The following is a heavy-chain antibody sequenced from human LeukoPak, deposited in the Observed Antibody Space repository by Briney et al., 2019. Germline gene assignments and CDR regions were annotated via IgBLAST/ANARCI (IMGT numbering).Heavy chain of an antibody. CDR1: GYIFTNYG. J-gene: IGHJ4*02. D-gene: IGHD3-10*02. CDR2: ISAYNDNT. CDR3: ARGLGSGSYYAY. V-gene: IGHV1-18*01. Sequence: ASVKVSCKASGYIFTNYGISWVRQAPGQGLEWMGWISAYNDNTNYAQKVQGRLTMTADTSTSTAYVELKSLRSDDTAVYYCARGLGSGSYYAYWGQGTLVTVSS.